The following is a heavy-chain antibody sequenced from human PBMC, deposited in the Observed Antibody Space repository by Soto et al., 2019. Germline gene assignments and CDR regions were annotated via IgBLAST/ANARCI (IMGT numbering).Heavy chain of an antibody. CDR1: GFTFSSYW. Sequence: GGSLRLSCAASGFTFSSYWMSWVRQAPGKGLEWVANIKQDGSEKYYVDSVKGRFTISRDNAKNSLYLQMNSLRAEDTAVYYCARGGWGSGWYSADYYYYYMDVWGKGTTVTVSS. D-gene: IGHD6-19*01. V-gene: IGHV3-7*01. CDR3: ARGGWGSGWYSADYYYYYMDV. J-gene: IGHJ6*03. CDR2: IKQDGSEK.